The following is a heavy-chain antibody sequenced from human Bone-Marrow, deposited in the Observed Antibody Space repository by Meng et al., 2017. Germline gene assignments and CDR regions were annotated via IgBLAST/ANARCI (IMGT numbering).Heavy chain of an antibody. CDR1: GFTFSSYA. J-gene: IGHJ4*02. CDR3: ARLVVVAAIDY. Sequence: GELWESGGGVVQPGRSLRLSCAASGFTFSSYAMHWVRQAPGKGLEWVAVISYDGSNKYYADSVKGRFTISRDNSKNTLYLQMNSLRAEDTAVYYCARLVVVAAIDYWGQGTLVTVSS. D-gene: IGHD2-15*01. CDR2: ISYDGSNK. V-gene: IGHV3-30*01.